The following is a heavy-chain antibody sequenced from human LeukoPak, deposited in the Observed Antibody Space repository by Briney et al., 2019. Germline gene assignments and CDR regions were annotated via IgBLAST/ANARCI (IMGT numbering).Heavy chain of an antibody. CDR1: GGSISSSSYY. CDR2: IYYSGST. J-gene: IGHJ3*02. Sequence: KTSETLSLTCTVSGGSISSSSYYWGWIRQPPGKGLEWIGSIYYSGSTYYNPSPKSRVTISVDTSKNQFSLKLSSVTAADTAVYYCARDSRDAFDIWGQGTMVTVSS. CDR3: ARDSRDAFDI. V-gene: IGHV4-39*07.